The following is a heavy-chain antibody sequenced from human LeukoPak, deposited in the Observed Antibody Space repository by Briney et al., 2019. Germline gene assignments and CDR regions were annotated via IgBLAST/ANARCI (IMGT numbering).Heavy chain of an antibody. D-gene: IGHD1-26*01. V-gene: IGHV3-23*01. CDR3: AKGGAQV. J-gene: IGHJ4*02. CDR1: GFTFSSYE. CDR2: ISSSGGST. Sequence: GGSLRLSCAASGFTFSSYEMRWVRQAPGKGLEWVSYISSSGGSTYYPDSVRGRFIISRDSSKNTLYLQMNSLRVEDTAVYYCAKGGAQVGGQGTLVTVSS.